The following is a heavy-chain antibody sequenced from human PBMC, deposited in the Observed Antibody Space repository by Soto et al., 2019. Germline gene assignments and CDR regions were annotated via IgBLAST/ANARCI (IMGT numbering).Heavy chain of an antibody. V-gene: IGHV3-7*03. Sequence: WGSLRLSCAASGFTFSSYWMSWVRQAPGKGLEWVANIKQDGSEKYYVDSVKGRFTISRDNAKNSLYLQMNSLRAEDTAVYYCARGKYYYDSSGLYYYYYGMDVWGQGTTVTVSS. CDR1: GFTFSSYW. CDR2: IKQDGSEK. J-gene: IGHJ6*02. CDR3: ARGKYYYDSSGLYYYYYGMDV. D-gene: IGHD3-22*01.